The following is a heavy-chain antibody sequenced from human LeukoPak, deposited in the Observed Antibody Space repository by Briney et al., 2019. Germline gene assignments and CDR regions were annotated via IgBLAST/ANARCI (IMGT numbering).Heavy chain of an antibody. CDR1: GGSFSGYY. Sequence: ESSETLSLTCAVYGGSFSGYYWSWIRQPPGKGLEWIGEINHSGSTNYNPSLKSRVTISVDTSKNQFSLKLSSVTAADTAVYYCARDIVATMYYFDYWGQGTLVTVSS. J-gene: IGHJ4*02. V-gene: IGHV4-34*01. CDR3: ARDIVATMYYFDY. D-gene: IGHD5-12*01. CDR2: INHSGST.